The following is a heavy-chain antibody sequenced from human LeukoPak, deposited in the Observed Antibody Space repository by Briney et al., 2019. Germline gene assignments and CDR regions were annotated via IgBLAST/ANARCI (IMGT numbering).Heavy chain of an antibody. V-gene: IGHV4-34*01. D-gene: IGHD6-13*01. Sequence: SETLSLTCAVYGGSFSGYYWSWIRQPPGKGLEWIGEINHSGSTNYNPSLKSRVTISVDTSKNQFSLKLTSVPAADTAVYYCARYSSSYYYYGMDVWGQGTTVTVSS. CDR2: INHSGST. CDR3: ARYSSSYYYYGMDV. CDR1: GGSFSGYY. J-gene: IGHJ6*02.